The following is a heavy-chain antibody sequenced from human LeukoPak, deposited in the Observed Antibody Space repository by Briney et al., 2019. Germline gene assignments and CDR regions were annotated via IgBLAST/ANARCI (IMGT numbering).Heavy chain of an antibody. CDR1: GFSFSDYW. Sequence: GGSLRLSCAASGFSFSDYWMTWVRQAPGKGLEWVAVISYDGSNKYYADSLKGRFTISRDNSKNTLYLQMNSLRAEDTAVYYCAKERVIAVAAPFDYWGQGTLVTVSS. V-gene: IGHV3-30*18. J-gene: IGHJ4*02. D-gene: IGHD6-19*01. CDR3: AKERVIAVAAPFDY. CDR2: ISYDGSNK.